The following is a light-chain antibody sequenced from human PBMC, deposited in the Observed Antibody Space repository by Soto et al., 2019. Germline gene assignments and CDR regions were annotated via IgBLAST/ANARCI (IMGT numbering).Light chain of an antibody. CDR1: SSDVGGYDY. CDR2: EVT. Sequence: QSVLTQPPSAPGSPGQSVTISCTGTSSDVGGYDYVSWYQQHPGKAPKLMIYEVTIRPSGVSDRFSGSKSGNTASLTVSGLQAEDEADYYCSSYTGGNPSYVFGTGTKVTV. V-gene: IGLV2-8*01. J-gene: IGLJ1*01. CDR3: SSYTGGNPSYV.